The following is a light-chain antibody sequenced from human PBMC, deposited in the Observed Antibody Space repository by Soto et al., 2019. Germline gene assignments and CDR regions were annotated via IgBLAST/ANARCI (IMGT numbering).Light chain of an antibody. V-gene: IGKV3-20*01. J-gene: IGKJ1*01. CDR2: GAS. CDR3: QQYCNSFLG. Sequence: EIVLTQSPGTLSLSPGARATLSCMASQSVSSTYLAWYQHKPGQAPRLLIYGASSRATGIPHRFIGSGSGTDFTLIISRLEPADFAVDYCQQYCNSFLGFGQGTKVEI. CDR1: QSVSSTY.